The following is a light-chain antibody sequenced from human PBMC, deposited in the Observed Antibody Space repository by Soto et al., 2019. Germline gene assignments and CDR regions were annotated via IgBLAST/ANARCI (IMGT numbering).Light chain of an antibody. V-gene: IGLV2-14*01. CDR2: EVS. CDR1: NSDVGLYDF. CDR3: ISYTSDDVRYV. J-gene: IGLJ1*01. Sequence: QSVLAQPASVSGTPGQSITISCTGSNSDVGLYDFVSWYQHHPGRAPKLIVSEVSHRPSGISNRFSGSKSGNTASLTISGLQSEDEADYYCISYTSDDVRYVFGTAKKVTV.